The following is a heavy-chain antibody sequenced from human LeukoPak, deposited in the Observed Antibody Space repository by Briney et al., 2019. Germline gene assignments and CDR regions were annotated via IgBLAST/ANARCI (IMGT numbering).Heavy chain of an antibody. CDR1: GDSVTSNSAA. V-gene: IGHV6-1*01. CDR3: ARQAMYYNGWYPLDY. D-gene: IGHD6-19*01. J-gene: IGHJ4*02. CDR2: TYYRSKWYN. Sequence: SQTLSLTCAISGDSVTSNSAAWNWIRQSPSRGREWLGRTYYRSKWYNDYAVSVRSRITINPDTSKNQFSLQLNSVTPEDTAVYYCARQAMYYNGWYPLDYWGQGTLVTVSS.